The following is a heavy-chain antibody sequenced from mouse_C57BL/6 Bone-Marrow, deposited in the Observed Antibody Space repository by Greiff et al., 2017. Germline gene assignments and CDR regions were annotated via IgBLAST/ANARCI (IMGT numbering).Heavy chain of an antibody. D-gene: IGHD1-1*01. V-gene: IGHV1-54*01. CDR2: IKPGSGGT. J-gene: IGHJ2*01. CDR1: GYAFTNFL. Sequence: QVQLQQSGAELVRPGTSVKVSCKASGYAFTNFLIEWVKLRPGQGLEWIGVIKPGSGGTNYNEKFKGKATLTADKSSSTSYMQLSSLTSEDSAVYFCARSNYYGSSSYYFDYWGQGTTLTVSS. CDR3: ARSNYYGSSSYYFDY.